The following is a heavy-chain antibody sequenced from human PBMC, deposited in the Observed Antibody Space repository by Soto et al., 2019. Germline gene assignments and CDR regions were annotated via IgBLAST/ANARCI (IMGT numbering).Heavy chain of an antibody. J-gene: IGHJ4*02. V-gene: IGHV1-69*13. CDR2: IIPIFGTA. CDR1: GDTFSRYA. Sequence: ASVKVSCKASGDTFSRYAISWVRQAPGQGLEWMGGIIPIFGTANYAQKFQGRVTITADESTSTAYMELSSMRSEDTAVYYCAIDPCDYDSSGYYYFDYWGQGTLVTVSS. D-gene: IGHD3-22*01. CDR3: AIDPCDYDSSGYYYFDY.